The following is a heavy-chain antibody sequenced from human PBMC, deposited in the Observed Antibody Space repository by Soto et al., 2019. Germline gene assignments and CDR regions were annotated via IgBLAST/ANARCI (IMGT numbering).Heavy chain of an antibody. J-gene: IGHJ4*02. V-gene: IGHV1-69*13. CDR1: GGTFSSYA. D-gene: IGHD2-15*01. CDR3: ARKGPPGRGLRGSEYYFDY. CDR2: IIPIFGTA. Sequence: SVKVSCKASGGTFSSYAISWVRQAPGQGLEWMGGIIPIFGTANYAQKLQGRVTITADESTSTAYMELSSLRSEDTAVYYCARKGPPGRGLRGSEYYFDYWGQGTLVTVSS.